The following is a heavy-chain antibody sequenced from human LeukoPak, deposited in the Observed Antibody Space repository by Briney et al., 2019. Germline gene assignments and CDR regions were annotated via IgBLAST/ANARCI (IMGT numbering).Heavy chain of an antibody. CDR1: GFTVSSNY. D-gene: IGHD5-12*01. J-gene: IGHJ5*02. Sequence: GGSLRLSCAASGFTVSSNYMSWVRQAPGKGLEWVSAISGSGGSTYYADSVKGRFTISRDNSKNTLYLQMNSLKTEDTAVYYCTTPLSGYAAFDPWGQGTLVTVSS. CDR3: TTPLSGYAAFDP. CDR2: ISGSGGST. V-gene: IGHV3-23*01.